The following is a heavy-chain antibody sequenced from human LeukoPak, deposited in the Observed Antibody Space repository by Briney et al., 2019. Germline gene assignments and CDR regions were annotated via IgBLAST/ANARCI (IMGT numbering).Heavy chain of an antibody. CDR2: IKSKTDGGTT. V-gene: IGHV3-15*01. Sequence: GGSLRLSCAASGFTFSNAWMSWVRQAPGKGLEWVGRIKSKTDGGTTDYAAPVKGRFTISRDDSKNTLYLQMNSLKTEDTAVYYCTTDSPIVRGVYYYYYYMDVWGKGTTVTVSS. D-gene: IGHD3-10*01. CDR3: TTDSPIVRGVYYYYYYMDV. J-gene: IGHJ6*03. CDR1: GFTFSNAW.